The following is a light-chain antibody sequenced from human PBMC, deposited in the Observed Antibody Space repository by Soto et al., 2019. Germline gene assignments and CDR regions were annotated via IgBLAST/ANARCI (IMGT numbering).Light chain of an antibody. CDR1: QGIDTY. J-gene: IGKJ5*01. CDR2: AAS. Sequence: IQLTQSPSSLSASVGDRVTITCRTSQGIDTYLAWYQQKPGRAPKLLINAASILQNGVPSRFRGSGSGTDFTLTISSLQPEDIATYYCQQLDSYLPFGQGTRLEIK. V-gene: IGKV1-9*01. CDR3: QQLDSYLP.